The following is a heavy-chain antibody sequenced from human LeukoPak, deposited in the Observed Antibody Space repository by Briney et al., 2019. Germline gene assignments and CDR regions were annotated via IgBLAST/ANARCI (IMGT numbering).Heavy chain of an antibody. V-gene: IGHV1-69*01. CDR1: GDTFKYA. CDR2: IIPIFGAA. CDR3: ARSAGGVATVYLDY. J-gene: IGHJ4*02. Sequence: SVKVSCKASGDTFKYAISWVRQAPGQGLEWMGGIIPIFGAANYAQEFQDRVTITADESTSTIYMELSSLRSEDTAIYYCARSAGGVATVYLDYWGQGTLVTVSS. D-gene: IGHD5-12*01.